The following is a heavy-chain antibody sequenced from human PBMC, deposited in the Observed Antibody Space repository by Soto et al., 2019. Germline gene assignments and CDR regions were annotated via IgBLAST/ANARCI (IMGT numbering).Heavy chain of an antibody. CDR3: AREEARYYYYYYGMDV. CDR2: IYHSGST. V-gene: IGHV4-38-2*02. J-gene: IGHJ6*02. CDR1: GYSISSGYY. Sequence: SETLSLTCAVSGYSISSGYYWGWIRQPPGKGLEWIGSIYHSGSTYYNPSLKSRVTISVDTSKNQFSLKLSSVTAADTAVYYCAREEARYYYYYYGMDVWGQGTTVTVSS.